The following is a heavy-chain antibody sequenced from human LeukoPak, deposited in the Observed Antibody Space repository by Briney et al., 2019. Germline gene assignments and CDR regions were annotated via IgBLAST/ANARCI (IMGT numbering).Heavy chain of an antibody. CDR3: ATPPTVVTPYFDY. J-gene: IGHJ4*02. D-gene: IGHD4-23*01. Sequence: PGGSLRLSCAASGFTFSSYSMNWVRQAPGKGLEWVSYISSSSSTIYYADSVKGRFTISRDNSKNTLYLQMNSLRAEDTAVYYCATPPTVVTPYFDYWGQGTLVTVSS. CDR1: GFTFSSYS. CDR2: ISSSSSTI. V-gene: IGHV3-48*01.